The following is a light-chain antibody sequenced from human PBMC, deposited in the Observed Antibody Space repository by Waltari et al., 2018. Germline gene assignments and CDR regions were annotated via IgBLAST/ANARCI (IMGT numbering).Light chain of an antibody. J-gene: IGLJ2*01. CDR1: TYNS. CDR2: DVT. Sequence: QSALTQPASVSGSPGQSITITCTGPTYNSVSWYQQPPGKTPKLLIYDVTQRPSGVSSRFSGSKFGNTASLTISGLQAEDEADYYCTSYTNGCTVFGGGTKLTVL. CDR3: TSYTNGCTV. V-gene: IGLV2-14*01.